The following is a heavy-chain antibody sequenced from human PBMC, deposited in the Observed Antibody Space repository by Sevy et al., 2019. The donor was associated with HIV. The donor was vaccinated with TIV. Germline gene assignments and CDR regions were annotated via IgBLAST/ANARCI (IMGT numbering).Heavy chain of an antibody. J-gene: IGHJ6*02. CDR2: IVVGSGNT. D-gene: IGHD2-15*01. V-gene: IGHV1-58*01. Sequence: ASVKVSCKASGFTFTSSAVQWVRQARGQRLEWIGWIVVGSGNTNYAQKFQERVTITRDMSTSTAYMELSSLRSEDTAVYYWAADRLRSGGSGLTGRGRYYYYYGMDVWGQGTTVTVSS. CDR1: GFTFTSSA. CDR3: AADRLRSGGSGLTGRGRYYYYYGMDV.